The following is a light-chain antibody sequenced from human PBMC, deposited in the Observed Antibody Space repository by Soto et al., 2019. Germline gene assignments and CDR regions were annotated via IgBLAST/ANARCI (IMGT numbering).Light chain of an antibody. V-gene: IGKV1-5*03. J-gene: IGKJ1*01. CDR1: QSISSW. Sequence: DIHVTESPSTLSASVGDRVIIICRASQSISSWLAWYQQKPGKAPKLLIYKASSLESGVPSRFSGSGSGTEFTLTISSLQPDDFATYYCQQYNSYLWTFGQGTKVDIK. CDR2: KAS. CDR3: QQYNSYLWT.